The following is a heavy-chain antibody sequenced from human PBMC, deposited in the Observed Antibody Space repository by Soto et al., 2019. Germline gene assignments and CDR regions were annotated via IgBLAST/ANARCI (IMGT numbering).Heavy chain of an antibody. D-gene: IGHD2-8*01. CDR1: GFTFSSYG. CDR2: ISYDGSNK. J-gene: IGHJ6*03. Sequence: QVQLVESGGGVVQPGRSLRLSCAASGFTFSSYGMHWVRQAPGKGLEWVAVISYDGSNKYYADSVKGRFTISRDNSKNTLYLQMNSLRAEDTAVYYCAKVSGYCTNGVCGDYYYMDVWGKGTTVTVPS. CDR3: AKVSGYCTNGVCGDYYYMDV. V-gene: IGHV3-30*18.